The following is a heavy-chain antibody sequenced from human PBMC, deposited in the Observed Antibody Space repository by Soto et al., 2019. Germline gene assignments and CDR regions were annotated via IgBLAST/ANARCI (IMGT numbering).Heavy chain of an antibody. J-gene: IGHJ4*02. CDR2: INSDGSNT. D-gene: IGHD2-2*01. Sequence: PGGSLRLSCEASGFTLSGYSINWVRQAPGEGLVWVSRINSDGSNTNYADSVKGRFTISRDNAKNTLYLQMNSLRAEDTAVYYCARGGVPAAMSYWGQGTLVTVSS. CDR1: GFTLSGYS. V-gene: IGHV3-74*01. CDR3: ARGGVPAAMSY.